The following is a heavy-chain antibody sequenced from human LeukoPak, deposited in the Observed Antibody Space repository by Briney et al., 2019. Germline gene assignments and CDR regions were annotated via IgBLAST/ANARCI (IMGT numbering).Heavy chain of an antibody. D-gene: IGHD3-22*01. J-gene: IGHJ3*02. CDR1: GGSISKYY. Sequence: SETLSLTCTVSGGSISKYYWSWIRQPAGKGLEWIGHIYTSGSTNYNPSLKSRVTMSVDTSKNQFSLKLSSVTAADTAVYYCARDGPNYYDSSGYYARGTFDIWGQGTMVTASS. CDR3: ARDGPNYYDSSGYYARGTFDI. V-gene: IGHV4-4*07. CDR2: IYTSGST.